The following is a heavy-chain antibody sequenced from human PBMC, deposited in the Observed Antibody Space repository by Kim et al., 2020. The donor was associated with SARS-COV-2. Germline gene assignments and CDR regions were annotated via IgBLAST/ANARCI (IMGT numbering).Heavy chain of an antibody. V-gene: IGHV3-53*01. J-gene: IGHJ4*02. CDR2: IFRQGVT. CDR1: DFNFINNS. Sequence: GGSLRLSCAASDFNFINNSMGWVRQAPGKGLEWVSVIFRQGVTADSDSARGRLIISRDDSNNTLYLQMNSLRVDDATVYYCAGWTRSSWFDYWGQRVLVTVSS. CDR3: AGWTRSSWFDY. D-gene: IGHD2-2*01.